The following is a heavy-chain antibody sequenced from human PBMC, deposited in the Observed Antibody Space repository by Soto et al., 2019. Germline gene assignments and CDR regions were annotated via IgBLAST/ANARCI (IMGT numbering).Heavy chain of an antibody. J-gene: IGHJ6*02. D-gene: IGHD6-13*01. Sequence: SQTLSLTCAISGDSVSSNSAAWNWIRQSPSRGLEWLGRTYYRSKWYNDYAVSVKSRITINPDTSKNQFSLQLNSVTPEDTAVYYCARDRSSWYRYYYYYGMDVWGQETTVTVSS. CDR1: GDSVSSNSAA. V-gene: IGHV6-1*01. CDR2: TYYRSKWYN. CDR3: ARDRSSWYRYYYYYGMDV.